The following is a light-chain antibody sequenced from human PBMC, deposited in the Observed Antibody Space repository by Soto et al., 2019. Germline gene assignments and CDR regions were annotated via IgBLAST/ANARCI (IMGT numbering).Light chain of an antibody. Sequence: DIQMTQSPCTLSASVGDRVTITCRASQSISTWLAWYQQKPGKAPKCLISDASSLENGVPSRFSGNRSGTEFPLSISSLLPDDFAPYYCQRSRSYDQTFGQGTKVEI. J-gene: IGKJ1*01. V-gene: IGKV1-5*01. CDR2: DAS. CDR3: QRSRSYDQT. CDR1: QSISTW.